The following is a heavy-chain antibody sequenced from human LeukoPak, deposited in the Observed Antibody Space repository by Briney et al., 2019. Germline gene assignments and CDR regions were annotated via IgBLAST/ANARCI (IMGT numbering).Heavy chain of an antibody. V-gene: IGHV4-59*01. D-gene: IGHD3-22*01. CDR3: AGSFVYYDNSGSYFDN. CDR2: IEYSGST. Sequence: PSETLSLTCTVSGGSISNYYWSWLRQAPGKGLEWIGYIEYSGSTNYNPSLKSRVTISVDTSKNQFSLKLSSVTAADTAVYHCAGSFVYYDNSGSYFDNWGQGTLVTVPS. CDR1: GGSISNYY. J-gene: IGHJ4*02.